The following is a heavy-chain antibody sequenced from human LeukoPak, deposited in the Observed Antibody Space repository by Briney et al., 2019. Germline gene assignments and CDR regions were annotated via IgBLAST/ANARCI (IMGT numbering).Heavy chain of an antibody. D-gene: IGHD2-2*01. V-gene: IGHV3-30*14. CDR1: GFTFSSYT. J-gene: IGHJ4*02. Sequence: PGGSLRLSCAASGFTFSSYTIHWVRQAPGKGLERVAVISFDGSNKYYADSVKGRFSISRDNSKNTLYLQMNSLRAEDTAVYYCARHRGYCTSTSCYPYYFDYWGQGTLVTVSS. CDR3: ARHRGYCTSTSCYPYYFDY. CDR2: ISFDGSNK.